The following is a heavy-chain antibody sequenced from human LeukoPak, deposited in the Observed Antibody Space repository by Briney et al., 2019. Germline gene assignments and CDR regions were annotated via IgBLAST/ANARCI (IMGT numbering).Heavy chain of an antibody. Sequence: ASVKVSCKASGYTFTSYGISWVRQAPGQGPEWMGWISAYNGNTNYAQKLQGRVTMTTDTSTSTAYMELRSLRSDDTAVYYCARRHDYGDYGPGYYFDYWGQGTLVTVSS. CDR1: GYTFTSYG. CDR2: ISAYNGNT. CDR3: ARRHDYGDYGPGYYFDY. V-gene: IGHV1-18*01. D-gene: IGHD4-17*01. J-gene: IGHJ4*02.